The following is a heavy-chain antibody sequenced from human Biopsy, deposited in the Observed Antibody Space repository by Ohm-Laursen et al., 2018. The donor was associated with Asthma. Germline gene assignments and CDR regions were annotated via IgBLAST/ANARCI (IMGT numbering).Heavy chain of an antibody. CDR1: GFKFDEYT. J-gene: IGHJ4*02. CDR2: ISWNSATI. D-gene: IGHD3-22*01. CDR3: AKVRSDWVITESFDY. V-gene: IGHV3-9*01. Sequence: SSLRLSCSASGFKFDEYTMHWVRQAPGKGLEWVSGISWNSATIGYADSVEGRFTISRDNAKNSVFLYMDSLRPEDTAFYYCAKVRSDWVITESFDYWGQGVLVTVSS.